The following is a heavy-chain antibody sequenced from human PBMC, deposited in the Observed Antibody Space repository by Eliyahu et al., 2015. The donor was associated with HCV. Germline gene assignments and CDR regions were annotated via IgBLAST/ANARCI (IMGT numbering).Heavy chain of an antibody. D-gene: IGHD1-14*01. CDR3: ARGATRSPTRTANYYFDL. J-gene: IGHJ2*01. CDR1: GGSFSSYY. CDR2: VNHSGXT. V-gene: IGHV4-34*01. Sequence: QVQLQQWGAGLLKPSETLSLXCAVYGGSFSSYYWSWIRQPPGKGLEWIGEVNHSGXTNYNPSLKSRVTISVDTSKSQFSLKLSSVTAADTAVYYCARGATRSPTRTANYYFDLWGRGTLVTVSS.